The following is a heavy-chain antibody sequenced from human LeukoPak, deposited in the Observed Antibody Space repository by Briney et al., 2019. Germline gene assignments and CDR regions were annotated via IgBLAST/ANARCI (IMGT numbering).Heavy chain of an antibody. CDR3: ARVGQLDHDAFDI. Sequence: SETLSLTCTVSGGSISSSSYYWGWIRQPPGKGLEWIGSIYYSGSTYYNPSLKSRVTISVDTSKNQFSLKLSSVTAADTAVYYCARVGQLDHDAFDIWGQGTVVTVSS. D-gene: IGHD6-13*01. J-gene: IGHJ3*02. CDR1: GGSISSSSYY. V-gene: IGHV4-39*01. CDR2: IYYSGST.